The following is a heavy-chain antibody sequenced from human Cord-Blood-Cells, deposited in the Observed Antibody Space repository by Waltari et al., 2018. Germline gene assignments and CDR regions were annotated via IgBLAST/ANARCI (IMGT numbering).Heavy chain of an antibody. J-gene: IGHJ4*02. CDR1: GYTFTSYD. CDR3: ARAYCSSTSCYFDY. Sequence: QVQLVQSGAEVKKPGASVKVSCKASGYTFTSYDINWVRQATGQGLEWMGWMNPNSGNTGYAQKFQGRVTMTRNTYISTAYMELSSLRSEDTAVYYCARAYCSSTSCYFDYWGQGTLVTVSS. D-gene: IGHD2-2*01. V-gene: IGHV1-8*01. CDR2: MNPNSGNT.